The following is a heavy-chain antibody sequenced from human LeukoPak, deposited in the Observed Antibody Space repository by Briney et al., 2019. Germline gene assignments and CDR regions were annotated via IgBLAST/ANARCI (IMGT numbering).Heavy chain of an antibody. D-gene: IGHD1-7*01. CDR2: IIPIFGTA. CDR1: GGTFSSYA. V-gene: IGHV1-69*01. Sequence: SVKVSCKASGGTFSSYAISWVRQAYGQGLEWMGGIIPIFGTANYAQKFQGRVTITADESTSTAYMELSSLRSEDTAVYYCARGMARIGTTAYWFDPWGQGTLVTVSS. CDR3: ARGMARIGTTAYWFDP. J-gene: IGHJ5*02.